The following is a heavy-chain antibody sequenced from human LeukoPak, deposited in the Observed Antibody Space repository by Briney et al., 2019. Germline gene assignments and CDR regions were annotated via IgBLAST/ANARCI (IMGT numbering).Heavy chain of an antibody. J-gene: IGHJ4*02. CDR2: IYSGGST. D-gene: IGHD4-11*01. V-gene: IGHV3-53*01. Sequence: GGSLRLSCVVSGFTVSTNFMSWVRQAPGERLEWVSVIYSGGSTYYADSVKGRFTISRDNSKDTLYLQMNSLRAEDTAVYYCARTRVDTTTFDYFDYWGQGTLVTVSS. CDR1: GFTVSTNF. CDR3: ARTRVDTTTFDYFDY.